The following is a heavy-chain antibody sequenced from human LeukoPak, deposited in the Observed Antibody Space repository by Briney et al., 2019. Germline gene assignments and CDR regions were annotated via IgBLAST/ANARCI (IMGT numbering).Heavy chain of an antibody. V-gene: IGHV1-2*02. J-gene: IGHJ4*02. D-gene: IGHD6-13*01. Sequence: GASVKVSCKASGYTFTGYYMHWVRQAPGQGLEWMGWINPNSGSTNYAQRFQGRVTMTRDTPSSTVYMELSRLRSDDTAFYYCARTLYVAAVPGGLDYWGQGTLVTVSS. CDR3: ARTLYVAAVPGGLDY. CDR1: GYTFTGYY. CDR2: INPNSGST.